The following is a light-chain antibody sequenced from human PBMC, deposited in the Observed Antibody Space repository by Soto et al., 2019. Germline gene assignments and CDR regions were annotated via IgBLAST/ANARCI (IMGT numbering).Light chain of an antibody. CDR1: QSVTSNY. Sequence: EIVLTQSPGTLSLSPGDRATLSCRASQSVTSNYLAWYQRKPGQAPRLLVYDASTRATGIPDRFSGSGSGRVFTLSISRVEPEDFAVYYCQQYGDSPPHTFGQGTKLEIK. CDR3: QQYGDSPPHT. CDR2: DAS. J-gene: IGKJ2*01. V-gene: IGKV3-20*01.